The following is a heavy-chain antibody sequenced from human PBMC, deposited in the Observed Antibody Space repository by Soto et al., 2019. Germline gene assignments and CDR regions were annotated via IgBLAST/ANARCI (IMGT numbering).Heavy chain of an antibody. D-gene: IGHD1-1*01. CDR1: GASISGFY. Sequence: RSLTCTVSGASISGFYWSWIRKSAGKGLEWIGRIYATGTTDYNPSLKSRVMMSVDTSKKQFSLKLRSVTAADTAVYYCVRDGTKTLRDWLDPWGQGISVTAPQ. V-gene: IGHV4-4*07. J-gene: IGHJ5*02. CDR3: VRDGTKTLRDWLDP. CDR2: IYATGTT.